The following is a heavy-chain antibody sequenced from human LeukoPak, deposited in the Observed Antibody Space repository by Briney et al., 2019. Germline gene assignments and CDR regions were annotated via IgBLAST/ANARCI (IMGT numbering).Heavy chain of an antibody. D-gene: IGHD3-9*01. CDR2: IYTSGST. J-gene: IGHJ6*02. Sequence: SETLSLTCTVSGGSISSYYWSWIRQPAGKGLEWIGRIYTSGSTNYNPSLKGRVTMSVDTSKNQFSLKLSSVTAADTAVYYCARDSSYFDWFYGMDVWGQGTTVTVSS. V-gene: IGHV4-4*07. CDR1: GGSISSYY. CDR3: ARDSSYFDWFYGMDV.